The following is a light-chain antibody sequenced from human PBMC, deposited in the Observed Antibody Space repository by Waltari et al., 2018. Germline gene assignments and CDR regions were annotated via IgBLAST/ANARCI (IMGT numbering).Light chain of an antibody. CDR3: QQYYTTPLT. CDR2: WAS. CDR1: QSVSYTASNKHY. V-gene: IGKV4-1*01. Sequence: IVMTQSXDSXAVSLGERATINCKSSQSVSYTASNKHYLAWYQQKPGQPPKLIIYWASNRESGVPDRFSGSGSGTDFTLTISRLQAEDVAVYYCQQYYTTPLTCGGGTKVEI. J-gene: IGKJ4*01.